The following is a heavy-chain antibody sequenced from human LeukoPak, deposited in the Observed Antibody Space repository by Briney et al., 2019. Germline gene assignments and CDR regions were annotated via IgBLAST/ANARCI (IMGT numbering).Heavy chain of an antibody. V-gene: IGHV3-21*01. CDR2: ISSSSSYI. Sequence: PGGSLRLSCAASGFTFSSYSMNWVRQAPGKGLEWVSSISSSSSYIYYADSVKGRFTISRDNAKNSLYLQMNSLRAEDTAVYYCAKDREVPARTFDYWGQGTLVTVSS. CDR3: AKDREVPARTFDY. J-gene: IGHJ4*02. D-gene: IGHD2-2*01. CDR1: GFTFSSYS.